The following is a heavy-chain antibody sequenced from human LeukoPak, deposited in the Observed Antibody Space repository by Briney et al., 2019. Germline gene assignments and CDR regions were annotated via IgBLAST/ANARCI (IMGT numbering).Heavy chain of an antibody. J-gene: IGHJ4*02. CDR3: ARGSTMIETGGYYFDY. D-gene: IGHD3-22*01. Sequence: PGGSLRLSCAASGFTFSSYGMHWVRQAPGKGLEWVAVISYDGSNKYYADSVKGRFTISRDNSKNTLYLQMNSLRAEDTAVYYCARGSTMIETGGYYFDYWGQGTLVTVSS. CDR1: GFTFSSYG. V-gene: IGHV3-30*03. CDR2: ISYDGSNK.